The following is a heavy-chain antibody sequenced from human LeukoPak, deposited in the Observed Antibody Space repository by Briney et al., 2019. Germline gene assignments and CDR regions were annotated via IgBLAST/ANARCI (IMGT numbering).Heavy chain of an antibody. CDR1: GFTFSSYS. CDR2: ISSSSSTI. CDR3: ARVEAGSTWKFDP. D-gene: IGHD1-1*01. Sequence: GGSLRLSCAASGFTFSSYSMNWVRQAPGKGLEWVSYISSSSSTIYYADSVKGRFTISRDNAKNSLYLQMNSLRAEDTAVYYCARVEAGSTWKFDPWGQGTLVTVSS. V-gene: IGHV3-48*04. J-gene: IGHJ5*02.